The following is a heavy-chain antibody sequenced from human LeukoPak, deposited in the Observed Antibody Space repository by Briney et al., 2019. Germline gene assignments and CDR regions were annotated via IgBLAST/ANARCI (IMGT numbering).Heavy chain of an antibody. Sequence: GGSLRLSCAASGFTFSTYGMHWVRQAPGKGLEWVAVISYDGSNKYYADSVKGRFTISRDNAKNSLYLQMNSLRAEDTAVYYCAELGITMIGGVWGKGTTVTISS. V-gene: IGHV3-30*18. D-gene: IGHD3-10*02. CDR2: ISYDGSNK. J-gene: IGHJ6*04. CDR1: GFTFSTYG. CDR3: AELGITMIGGV.